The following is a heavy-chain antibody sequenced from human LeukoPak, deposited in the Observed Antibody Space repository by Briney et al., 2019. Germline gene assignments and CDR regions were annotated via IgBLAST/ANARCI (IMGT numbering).Heavy chain of an antibody. CDR2: IYYSGSI. D-gene: IGHD4-17*01. V-gene: IGHV4-28*05. CDR1: GYSISSSNW. J-gene: IGHJ5*02. Sequence: SETLSLTCAVSGYSISSSNWWGWIRQPPGKGLEWIGYIYYSGSIYYNPSLKSRVTMSVDTSKNQFSLKLSSVTAADTAVYYCARAPFTVTSWFDPWGQGTLVTVSS. CDR3: ARAPFTVTSWFDP.